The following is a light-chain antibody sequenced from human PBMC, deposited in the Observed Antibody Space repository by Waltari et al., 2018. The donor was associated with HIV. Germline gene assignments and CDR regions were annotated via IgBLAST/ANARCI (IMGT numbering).Light chain of an antibody. CDR2: YDI. CDR3: QVWDGDSNHVV. CDR1: NIGSRS. Sequence: SYMLTQPPSVSVAPGETARITCEGDNIGSRSVQWYQQKAGQAPVLVIYYDIDRPSGIPERFSGSNSDNTATLTISRVEAGDEADYYCQVWDGDSNHVVFVGGTKLTVL. V-gene: IGLV3-21*04. J-gene: IGLJ2*01.